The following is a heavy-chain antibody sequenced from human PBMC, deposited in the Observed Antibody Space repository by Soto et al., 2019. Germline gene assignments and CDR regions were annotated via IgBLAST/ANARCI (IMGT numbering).Heavy chain of an antibody. Sequence: ASVKVSCKASGYTFTTYDMHWVRQAPGQRLEWMGWINAGNGNTKYSQKFQGRVTITRDTSASTAYMELSSLRSEDTAVYYCARTRLKSAFDIWGQGTMVTVSS. J-gene: IGHJ3*02. CDR1: GYTFTTYD. CDR2: INAGNGNT. D-gene: IGHD2-8*01. CDR3: ARTRLKSAFDI. V-gene: IGHV1-3*01.